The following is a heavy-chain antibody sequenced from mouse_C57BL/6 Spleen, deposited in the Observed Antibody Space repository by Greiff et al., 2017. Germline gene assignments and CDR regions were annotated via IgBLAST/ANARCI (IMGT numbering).Heavy chain of an antibody. CDR2: ISSGGSYT. CDR1: GFTFSSYG. D-gene: IGHD2-5*01. CDR3: ARHLIVTPYYFDY. J-gene: IGHJ2*01. V-gene: IGHV5-6*01. Sequence: EVMLVESGGDLVKPGGSLKLSCAASGFTFSSYGMSWVRQTPDKRLEWVATISSGGSYTYYPDSVKGRFTISRDNAKNTLYLQMSSLKSEDTAMYYCARHLIVTPYYFDYWGQGTTLTVSS.